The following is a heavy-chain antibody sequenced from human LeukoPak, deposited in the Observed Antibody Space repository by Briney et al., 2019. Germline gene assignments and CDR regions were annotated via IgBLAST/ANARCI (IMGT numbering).Heavy chain of an antibody. Sequence: ASVKVSCKASGYTFSSYGINWVRQAPGQGLEWMGWISVFNNANTRYAQNFQGRVTLTTDTSTTTAYMGLRSLRSDDTAVYYCSREFPFCGADCFSGVFDIWGQGTVVTVS. CDR1: GYTFSSYG. CDR2: ISVFNNANT. V-gene: IGHV1-18*01. CDR3: SREFPFCGADCFSGVFDI. J-gene: IGHJ3*02. D-gene: IGHD2-21*02.